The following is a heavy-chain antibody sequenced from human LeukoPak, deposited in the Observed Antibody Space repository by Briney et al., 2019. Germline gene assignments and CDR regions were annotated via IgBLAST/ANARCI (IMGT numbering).Heavy chain of an antibody. CDR1: GFTFSSYS. Sequence: GGSLRLSCAASGFTFSSYSMNWVRQAPGKGLEWVSYISSSSSTIYYADSVKSRFTISRDNAKNSLYLQMNSLRAEDTAVYYCAREHYYDSSGYRLLDYWGQGTLVTVSS. V-gene: IGHV3-48*01. D-gene: IGHD3-22*01. CDR3: AREHYYDSSGYRLLDY. J-gene: IGHJ4*02. CDR2: ISSSSSTI.